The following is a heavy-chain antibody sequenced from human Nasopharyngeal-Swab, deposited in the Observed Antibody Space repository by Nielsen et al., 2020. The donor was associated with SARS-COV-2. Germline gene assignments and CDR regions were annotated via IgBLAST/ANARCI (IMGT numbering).Heavy chain of an antibody. CDR3: AKDSGTTVADY. CDR1: GFTFSSYG. V-gene: IGHV3-30*18. J-gene: IGHJ4*02. CDR2: ISYDRSNK. Sequence: GESLKISCAASGFTFSSYGMHWVRQAPGKGLEWVAVISYDRSNKYYADSVKGRFTISRDNSKNTLYLQMNSLRAEDTAVYYCAKDSGTTVADYWGQGTLVTVSS. D-gene: IGHD4-23*01.